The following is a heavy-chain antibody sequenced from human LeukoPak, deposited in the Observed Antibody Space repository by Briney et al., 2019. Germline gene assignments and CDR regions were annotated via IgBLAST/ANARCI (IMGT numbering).Heavy chain of an antibody. CDR2: INPYSGDT. CDR1: GYTFTGYY. CDR3: AREREGDTLLPVVAPKAYYFDS. V-gene: IGHV1-2*02. Sequence: ASVKVSCKASGYTFTGYYIHWVRQAPGQGLEWMGWINPYSGDTNYAQKFQGRVTMTRDTSISTAYMDLSRLTSDDTAVYYCAREREGDTLLPVVAPKAYYFDSWGQGALVTVSS. J-gene: IGHJ4*02. D-gene: IGHD2-15*01.